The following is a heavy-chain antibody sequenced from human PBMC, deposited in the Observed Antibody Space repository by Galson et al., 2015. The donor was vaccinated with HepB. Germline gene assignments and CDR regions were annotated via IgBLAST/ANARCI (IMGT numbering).Heavy chain of an antibody. CDR1: GFTFSSYW. V-gene: IGHV3-7*03. CDR3: ARDSALYYDILTGYLDD. D-gene: IGHD3-9*01. Sequence: SLRLSCAASGFTFSSYWMHWVRQAPGKGLEWVANIKQDGSEKYYVDSVKGRFTISRDNAKNPLYLQMNSLRAEDTAVYYCARDSALYYDILTGYLDDWGQGTLVTVSS. J-gene: IGHJ4*02. CDR2: IKQDGSEK.